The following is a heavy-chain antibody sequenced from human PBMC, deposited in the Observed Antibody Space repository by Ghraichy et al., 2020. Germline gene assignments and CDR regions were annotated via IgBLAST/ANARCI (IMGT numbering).Heavy chain of an antibody. D-gene: IGHD3-10*01. Sequence: SETLSLTCAVYGGSFSGYYWSWIRQPPGKGLEWIGEINHSGSTNYNPSLKSRVTISVDTSKNKFSLKLSSVTAPDTAVYYCARGSQAGLLWFRENRPSGMDVWGQGTTVTSSS. CDR3: ARGSQAGLLWFRENRPSGMDV. CDR2: INHSGST. V-gene: IGHV4-34*01. CDR1: GGSFSGYY. J-gene: IGHJ6*02.